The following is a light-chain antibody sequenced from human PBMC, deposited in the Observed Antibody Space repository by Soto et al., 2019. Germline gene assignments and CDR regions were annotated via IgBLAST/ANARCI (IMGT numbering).Light chain of an antibody. CDR2: SNN. V-gene: IGLV1-44*01. J-gene: IGLJ1*01. Sequence: QSVLTQPPSASGTPGQRVTISCSGSSSNIGSNTVNWYQQLPGTAPKLLIYSNNQRPSGVPDRFSGSKSGTTASLAISGLQSADEADYYCAAWDDSLTGPVFGTGTKLTVL. CDR3: AAWDDSLTGPV. CDR1: SSNIGSNT.